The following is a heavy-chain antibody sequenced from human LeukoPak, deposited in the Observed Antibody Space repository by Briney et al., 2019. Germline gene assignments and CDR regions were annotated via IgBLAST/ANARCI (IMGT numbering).Heavy chain of an antibody. D-gene: IGHD3-22*01. CDR3: TTGQYDSSGYLDY. J-gene: IGHJ4*02. CDR2: IKSKTDGGTT. Sequence: GGSLRLSCAASGFTFSNAWMSWVRQAPGKGLEWVGRIKSKTDGGTTDYAAPVKGRFTISRDDSKNTLYLQTNSLKTEDTAVYYCTTGQYDSSGYLDYWGQGTLVTVSS. CDR1: GFTFSNAW. V-gene: IGHV3-15*01.